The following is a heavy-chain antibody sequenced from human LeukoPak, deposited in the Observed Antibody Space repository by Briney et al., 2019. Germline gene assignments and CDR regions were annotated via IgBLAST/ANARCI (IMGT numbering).Heavy chain of an antibody. CDR1: GYTFTGYY. Sequence: ASVKVSCKASGYTFTGYYMHWVRQAPGQGLEWMGWISAYNGNTNYAQKLQGRVTMTTDTSTSTAYMELRSLRSDDTAVYYCARGHPRYGMDVWGQGTTVTVSS. J-gene: IGHJ6*02. CDR2: ISAYNGNT. CDR3: ARGHPRYGMDV. V-gene: IGHV1-18*04.